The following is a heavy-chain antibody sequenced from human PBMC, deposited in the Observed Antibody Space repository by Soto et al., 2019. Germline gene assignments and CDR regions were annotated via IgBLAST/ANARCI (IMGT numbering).Heavy chain of an antibody. CDR2: ISYDGSNK. J-gene: IGHJ6*02. CDR1: GFTFSSYG. V-gene: IGHV3-30*18. CDR3: AKDPGRKLVLPILDGMDV. Sequence: GGSLRLSCAASGFTFSSYGMHWVRQAPGKGLEWVAVISYDGSNKYYADSVKGRFNISRDNSKNTLYLQMNSLRAEDTAVYYCAKDPGRKLVLPILDGMDVWGQGTTVTVSS. D-gene: IGHD2-15*01.